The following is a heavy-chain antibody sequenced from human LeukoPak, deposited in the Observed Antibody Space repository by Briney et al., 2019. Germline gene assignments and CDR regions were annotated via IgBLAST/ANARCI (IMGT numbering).Heavy chain of an antibody. J-gene: IGHJ4*02. V-gene: IGHV3-33*01. CDR3: ARVTSYSYGYFDY. CDR1: GXTLSRYG. CDR2: IWNDGRNK. Sequence: PGGSLRLSCAASGXTLSRYGMHWVRQAPGKGLEWVAVIWNDGRNKYYADSVKGRFTISRDNAKNSLYLQMNSLRAEDTAVYYCARVTSYSYGYFDYWGQGTLVTVSS. D-gene: IGHD5-18*01.